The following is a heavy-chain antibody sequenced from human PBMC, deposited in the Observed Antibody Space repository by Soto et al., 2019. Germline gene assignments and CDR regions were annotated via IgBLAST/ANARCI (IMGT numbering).Heavy chain of an antibody. V-gene: IGHV4-59*01. D-gene: IGHD1-26*01. CDR1: GGSISPYY. J-gene: IGHJ4*02. Sequence: SETLSLTCSVSGGSISPYYWTCIRQSPGKGLEWIGFISYSGSTSYNPSLKSRVTISADTSKSQFSLKLSSVTAADTAVYYCARYSGTYYVYWGQGALVTVSS. CDR3: ARYSGTYYVY. CDR2: ISYSGST.